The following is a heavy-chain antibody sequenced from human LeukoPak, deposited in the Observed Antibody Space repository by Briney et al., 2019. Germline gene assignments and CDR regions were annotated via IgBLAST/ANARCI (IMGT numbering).Heavy chain of an antibody. CDR2: ISGSGGRT. CDR3: AKAAQVAGRPNLGGHFDY. D-gene: IGHD6-6*01. CDR1: EFTFSSYA. J-gene: IGHJ4*02. Sequence: GGSLRLSCAASEFTFSSYAMSWVRQAPGKGLEWVSAISGSGGRTYYAESVKGRFTISRDNNENTLYLQMNSLRAEDTAVYYCAKAAQVAGRPNLGGHFDYWGQGTLVTVSS. V-gene: IGHV3-23*01.